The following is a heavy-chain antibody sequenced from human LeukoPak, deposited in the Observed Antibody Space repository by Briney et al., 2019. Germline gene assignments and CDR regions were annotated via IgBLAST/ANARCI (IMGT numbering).Heavy chain of an antibody. CDR3: ARAYYYDSSGYYPFVAFDI. Sequence: ASVTVSCKASGYTFTSYGISWVRQAPGQGLEWMGWISAYNGNTNYAQKLQGRVTMTTDTSTSTAYMELRSLRSDDTAVYYCARAYYYDSSGYYPFVAFDIWGQGTMVTVSS. D-gene: IGHD3-22*01. CDR1: GYTFTSYG. J-gene: IGHJ3*02. V-gene: IGHV1-18*01. CDR2: ISAYNGNT.